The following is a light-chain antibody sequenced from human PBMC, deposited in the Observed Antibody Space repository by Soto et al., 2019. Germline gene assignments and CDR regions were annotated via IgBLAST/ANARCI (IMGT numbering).Light chain of an antibody. V-gene: IGKV3-11*01. CDR3: QQRLNWPPG. CDR2: DAS. Sequence: ETRLTQSPGTLSLYKGERATLSCRASQSVGSNYLAWYQQKPGQAPRLLIYDASNRATGVPARFSGSRSGTDFTLTISDLEPADLGLYYCQQRLNWPPGFGQGTNVDIK. CDR1: QSVGSNY. J-gene: IGKJ1*01.